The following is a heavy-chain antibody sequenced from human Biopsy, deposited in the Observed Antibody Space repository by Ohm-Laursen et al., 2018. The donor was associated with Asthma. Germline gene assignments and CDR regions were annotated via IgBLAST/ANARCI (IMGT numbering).Heavy chain of an antibody. CDR1: AFTFSSYN. D-gene: IGHD5-18*01. CDR2: ITSTSSYT. CDR3: AREGESSYGLRSPNFDV. Sequence: GSLRLSCAASAFTFSSYNFHWVRQAPGKGLEWVSCITSTSSYTFYADSVKGRFTISRDNARNSLYLQMINLRAEDTAVYYCAREGESSYGLRSPNFDVWGQGTTVTVSS. J-gene: IGHJ3*01. V-gene: IGHV3-21*01.